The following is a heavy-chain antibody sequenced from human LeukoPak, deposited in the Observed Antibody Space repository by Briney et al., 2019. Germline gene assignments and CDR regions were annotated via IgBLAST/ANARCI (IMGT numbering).Heavy chain of an antibody. CDR2: INLNNGAT. V-gene: IGHV1-2*02. J-gene: IGHJ4*02. CDR1: GFTFTAYY. D-gene: IGHD2-21*02. Sequence: ASVKVSFKASGFTFTAYYLYWVRQAPGQGLECVGFINLNNGATGYAQNFQGRVTMTRDTSISTAFMELSSLRSDDTAVYYCARDGDSTAPDFDFWSQGALVTVSS. CDR3: ARDGDSTAPDFDF.